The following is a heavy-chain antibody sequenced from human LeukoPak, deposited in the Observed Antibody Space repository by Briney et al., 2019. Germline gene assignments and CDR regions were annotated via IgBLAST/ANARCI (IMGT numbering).Heavy chain of an antibody. Sequence: ASVKVSCKASGDTFTTDYIHWVRQGPGQGPEWMGVSNPSGGSTTNAQKFQGRVTMTRDTSTSTVYMELSSLRSEDTAIYYCARARGSGSYYGHDYYYYHYMDVWGKGATVTVSS. CDR2: SNPSGGST. D-gene: IGHD3-10*01. CDR3: ARARGSGSYYGHDYYYYHYMDV. J-gene: IGHJ6*03. CDR1: GDTFTTDY. V-gene: IGHV1-46*01.